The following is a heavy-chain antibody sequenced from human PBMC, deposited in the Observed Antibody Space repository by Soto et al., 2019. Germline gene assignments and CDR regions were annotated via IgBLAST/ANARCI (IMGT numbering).Heavy chain of an antibody. D-gene: IGHD6-19*01. CDR3: ARDGVAAGNINFDY. J-gene: IGHJ4*01. Sequence: ASVKVSCKASGYMFTKSAMHWVRQAPGQRLEWMGWISGDSGNTRYSPKLQDRVTITRDTSASTAYMELSSLRSEDTALYYCARDGVAAGNINFDYWGQGTLVTVSS. CDR1: GYMFTKSA. V-gene: IGHV1-3*01. CDR2: ISGDSGNT.